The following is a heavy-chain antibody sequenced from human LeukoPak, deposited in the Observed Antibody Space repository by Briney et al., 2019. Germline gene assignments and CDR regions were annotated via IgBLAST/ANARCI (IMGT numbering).Heavy chain of an antibody. CDR2: INHSGST. CDR1: GGSFSGYY. Sequence: PSETLSLTCAVYGGSFSGYYWTWIRQPPGKGLEWIGEINHSGSTNYNPSLKSRVTMSVDTSMNQFSLRLNSVTAADTAVYYCARAYGSGSYRSNWFESWGQGTLVIVSS. D-gene: IGHD3-10*01. V-gene: IGHV4-34*01. J-gene: IGHJ5*01. CDR3: ARAYGSGSYRSNWFES.